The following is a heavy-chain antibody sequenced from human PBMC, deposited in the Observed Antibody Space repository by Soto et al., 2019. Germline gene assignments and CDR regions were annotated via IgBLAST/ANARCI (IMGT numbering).Heavy chain of an antibody. CDR1: GGSISSGAYY. J-gene: IGHJ6*03. CDR2: IYYSGST. CDR3: ARGQGGLDYYGSGRRTPTYYYYYYYMDV. V-gene: IGHV4-31*01. D-gene: IGHD3-10*01. Sequence: PSETLSLTCTVSGGSISSGAYYWSWIRQHPGKGLEGIGYIYYSGSTYCNPSRKSQVTISVDTAKNQFSLKLSSVTAADRAVYYCARGQGGLDYYGSGRRTPTYYYYYYYMDVWGKGTTVTVSS.